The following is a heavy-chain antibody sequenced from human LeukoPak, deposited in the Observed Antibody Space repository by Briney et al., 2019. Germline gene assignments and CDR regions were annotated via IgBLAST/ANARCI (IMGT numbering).Heavy chain of an antibody. Sequence: SETLSLTCTVSGDSISSGTYYWAWLRQPPGKGLEGVGSIYYSGSTYYNPSLKSRLTISVDTSKNQFSLRLSSVAAADTAVYYCATYRPVWGIDYWGQGTLVTVSS. J-gene: IGHJ4*02. CDR3: ATYRPVWGIDY. CDR2: IYYSGST. V-gene: IGHV4-39*01. D-gene: IGHD3-16*01. CDR1: GDSISSGTYY.